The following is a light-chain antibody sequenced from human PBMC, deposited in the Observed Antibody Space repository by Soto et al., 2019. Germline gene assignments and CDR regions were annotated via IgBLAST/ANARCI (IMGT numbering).Light chain of an antibody. Sequence: SALTQPASVSGSPGQSITIYCTGTSSDVGGYNYVSWYQQHPGKAPKLMIYEVSNRPCGVSHRFSASKSGNTASLTISGLQTEDEADYFFSSYTSSSTLEVFGSGTKVTVL. CDR1: SSDVGGYNY. CDR3: SSYTSSSTLEV. J-gene: IGLJ1*01. V-gene: IGLV2-14*01. CDR2: EVS.